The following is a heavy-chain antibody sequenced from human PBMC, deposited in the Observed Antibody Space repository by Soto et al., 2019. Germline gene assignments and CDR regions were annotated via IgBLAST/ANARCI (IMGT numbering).Heavy chain of an antibody. D-gene: IGHD5-12*01. V-gene: IGHV3-30*18. CDR3: AKGGSSGYDFSWFDP. CDR1: GFTFSSYG. J-gene: IGHJ5*02. Sequence: PGGSLRLSCAASGFTFSSYGMHWVRQAPGKGLEWVAVISYDGSNKYYADSVKGRFTISRDNSKNTLYLQMNSLRAEDTAVYYCAKGGSSGYDFSWFDPWGQGTLVTVSS. CDR2: ISYDGSNK.